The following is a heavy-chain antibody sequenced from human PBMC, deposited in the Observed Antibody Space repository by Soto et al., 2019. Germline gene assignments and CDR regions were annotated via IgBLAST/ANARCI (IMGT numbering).Heavy chain of an antibody. CDR2: INASSGST. J-gene: IGHJ4*02. CDR1: GGTFSSYA. V-gene: IGHV1-46*01. D-gene: IGHD1-26*01. CDR3: AGGSDAAWEPPFY. Sequence: ASVKVSCKASGGTFSSYAISWVRQAPGQGLEWMGIINASSGSTSYAQKFQGRVTMTRDTSTSTVYMELSSVTAADTAIYYCAGGSDAAWEPPFYWGQGALVTVSS.